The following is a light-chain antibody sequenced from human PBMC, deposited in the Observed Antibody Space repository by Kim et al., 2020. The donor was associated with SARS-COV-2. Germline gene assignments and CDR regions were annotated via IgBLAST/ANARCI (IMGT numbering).Light chain of an antibody. V-gene: IGLV2-23*03. CDR2: EGS. CDR3: CSYAGSSTIV. CDR1: SSDVGSYSL. Sequence: QSALTQPASVSGSPGQSITISCTGTSSDVGSYSLVSWYQHHPGKAPKLMIYEGSKRPSGVSNRFSGSKSGNTAALTISGLQAEDEADYYCCSYAGSSTIVFGGGTQLTVL. J-gene: IGLJ2*01.